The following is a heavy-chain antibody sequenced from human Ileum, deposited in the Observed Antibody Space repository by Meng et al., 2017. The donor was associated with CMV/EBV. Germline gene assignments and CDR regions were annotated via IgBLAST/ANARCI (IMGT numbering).Heavy chain of an antibody. Sequence: FHSIAFSCVRQAPGLGHDWMEGIVPVFVASLYPQKFESRVTITTDESTSTAYMELSGLTSEDTAVYYCARDHYKDYYDSSGYGLLDYWGQGTLVTVSS. CDR3: ARDHYKDYYDSSGYGLLDY. CDR2: IVPVFVAS. J-gene: IGHJ4*02. V-gene: IGHV1-69*05. D-gene: IGHD3-22*01. CDR1: FHSIA.